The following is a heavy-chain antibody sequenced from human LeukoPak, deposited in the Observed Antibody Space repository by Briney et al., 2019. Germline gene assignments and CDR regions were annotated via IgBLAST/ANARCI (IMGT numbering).Heavy chain of an antibody. CDR3: ARHRGSGSPYFDY. CDR2: IYCSGST. D-gene: IGHD3-10*01. Sequence: SETLSLTCTVSGDSIINYYWSWIRQSPGKGLEWIGYIYCSGSTKYDPSLKSRVTISVDTSKNQFSLNLSSVTAADTAVYYCARHRGSGSPYFDYWGQGTLVTVSS. CDR1: GDSIINYY. V-gene: IGHV4-59*08. J-gene: IGHJ4*02.